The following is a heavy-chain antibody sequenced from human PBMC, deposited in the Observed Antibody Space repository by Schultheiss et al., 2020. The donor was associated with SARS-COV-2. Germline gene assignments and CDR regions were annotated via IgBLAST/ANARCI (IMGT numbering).Heavy chain of an antibody. CDR2: NNHSGST. CDR3: AREYQLLSYCYFDL. D-gene: IGHD2-2*01. CDR1: GGSIGGYY. Sequence: SETLSLTCAVYGGSIGGYYWTWIRQPPGKGLEWIGENNHSGSTNYNPSLKSRVTMSVDTSKNQFSLKVTSVTGADTAVYYCAREYQLLSYCYFDLWGRGTLVTVSS. V-gene: IGHV4-34*01. J-gene: IGHJ2*01.